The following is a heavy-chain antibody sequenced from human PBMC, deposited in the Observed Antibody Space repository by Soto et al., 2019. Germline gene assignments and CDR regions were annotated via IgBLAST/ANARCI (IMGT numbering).Heavy chain of an antibody. V-gene: IGHV3-23*01. Sequence: PGGSLRLSCATSGFTFSNYVMTWVRQAPGKGLEWVSCISASGSSTYYADSVKGRFTISRDNSKNTLYLQMNGLRAEDTAVLYCAKDLYYHDSSSYAAQPAGLHWGRGTMVTVSS. CDR1: GFTFSNYV. CDR3: AKDLYYHDSSSYAAQPAGLH. D-gene: IGHD3-22*01. J-gene: IGHJ4*02. CDR2: ISASGSST.